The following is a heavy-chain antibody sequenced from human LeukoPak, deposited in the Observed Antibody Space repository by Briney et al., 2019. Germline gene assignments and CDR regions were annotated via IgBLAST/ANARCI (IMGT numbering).Heavy chain of an antibody. V-gene: IGHV3-7*01. CDR3: VSCGTTTCIIRFDH. CDR2: IKEDGSEK. Sequence: PGGSLRLSCAAPGFTFSRYWMNWVRQAPGKGLEWVASIKEDGSEKSYVDSVKGRFTISRDNAKNSLSLQMNSLRAEDTAVYYCVSCGTTTCIIRFDHWGQGTLVTVSS. D-gene: IGHD2-2*01. J-gene: IGHJ4*02. CDR1: GFTFSRYW.